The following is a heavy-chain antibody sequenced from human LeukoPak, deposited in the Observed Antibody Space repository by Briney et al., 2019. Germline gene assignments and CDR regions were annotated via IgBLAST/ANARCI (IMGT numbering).Heavy chain of an antibody. CDR3: ARGGDYHSIDV. CDR2: INSDGSDT. V-gene: IGHV3-74*01. Sequence: GGSLRLSCAASGFSFTTYWMHWVRRGPGKGLVWVSRINSDGSDTIYADSVKGRFTISRDNAKNTMYLQMDSLRAKDTAVYYCARGGDYHSIDVWGQGTMVTVSS. D-gene: IGHD2-21*01. J-gene: IGHJ3*01. CDR1: GFSFTTYW.